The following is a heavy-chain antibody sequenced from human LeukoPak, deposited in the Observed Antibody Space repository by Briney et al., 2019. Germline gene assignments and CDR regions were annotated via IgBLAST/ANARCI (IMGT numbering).Heavy chain of an antibody. D-gene: IGHD2-2*01. J-gene: IGHJ4*02. CDR2: IWYDGSRK. Sequence: PGGSLRLSCVASGFIFSNYGLHWVRQAPGKGLEWVAVIWYDGSRKYYADSVKGRFTIPRDDSKNTLYLQMNSLRVEDTAVYYCARADCSSSSCPSKFDYWGQGTLVTVSS. CDR1: GFIFSNYG. V-gene: IGHV3-33*01. CDR3: ARADCSSSSCPSKFDY.